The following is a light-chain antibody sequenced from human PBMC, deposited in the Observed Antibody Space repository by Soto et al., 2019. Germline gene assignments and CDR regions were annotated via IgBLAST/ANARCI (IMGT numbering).Light chain of an antibody. CDR1: QGISSY. J-gene: IGKJ3*01. V-gene: IGKV1-9*01. CDR3: QQLNSYTLT. CDR2: AAS. Sequence: IQLTQSPSSLSASVGDRVTITCRASQGISSYLAWYQQKPGKAPKLLIYAASTLQSGVPSRFSGSGSGTDFTLTTSSLQPEDFATYYCQQLNSYTLTFGPGTKVDIX.